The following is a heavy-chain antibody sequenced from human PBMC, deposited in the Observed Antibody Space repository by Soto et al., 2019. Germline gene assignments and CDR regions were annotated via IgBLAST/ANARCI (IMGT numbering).Heavy chain of an antibody. J-gene: IGHJ6*02. CDR3: ARRGRYCSGGSCCYYYYYGMDG. V-gene: IGHV5-51*01. Sequence: PGESLKISCKGSGYSFTSYWIGWVRQMPGKGLEWMGIIYPGDSDTRYSPSFQGQVTISADKSISTAYLQWSSLKASDTAMYYCARRGRYCSGGSCCYYYYYGMDGWGQGNTVTVSS. CDR2: IYPGDSDT. D-gene: IGHD2-15*01. CDR1: GYSFTSYW.